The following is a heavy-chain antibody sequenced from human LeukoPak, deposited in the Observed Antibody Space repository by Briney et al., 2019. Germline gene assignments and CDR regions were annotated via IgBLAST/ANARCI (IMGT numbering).Heavy chain of an antibody. D-gene: IGHD4-11*01. J-gene: IGHJ4*02. Sequence: HSGRSLRLSCAASGFTFSSYAMSWVRQAPGKGLEWVSAISGSGGSTYCADSVKGRFTISRDNSKNTLYLQMNSLRAEDTAVYYCAKDGAPTVTTNYWGQGTLVTGFS. CDR2: ISGSGGST. CDR3: AKDGAPTVTTNY. V-gene: IGHV3-23*01. CDR1: GFTFSSYA.